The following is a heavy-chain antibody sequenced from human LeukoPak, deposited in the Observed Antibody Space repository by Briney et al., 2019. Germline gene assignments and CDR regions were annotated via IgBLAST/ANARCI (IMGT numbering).Heavy chain of an antibody. CDR2: IYYSGST. J-gene: IGHJ4*02. D-gene: IGHD3-10*01. V-gene: IGHV4-59*08. CDR3: ARQGSGRFDY. Sequence: PSETLSLTCTVSGGSISSYYWSWIRQPPGKGLEWIGYIYYSGSTNYNPPLKSRVTISVDTSKNQFSLRLSSVTAADTAVYYCARQGSGRFDYWGQGTLVTVSS. CDR1: GGSISSYY.